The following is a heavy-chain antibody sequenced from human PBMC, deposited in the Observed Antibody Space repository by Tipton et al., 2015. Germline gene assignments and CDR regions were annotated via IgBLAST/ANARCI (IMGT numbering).Heavy chain of an antibody. J-gene: IGHJ4*02. CDR1: GFTFSSYA. CDR3: AKDSPTYSSGWYYFDY. Sequence: SLRLSCAASGFTFSSYAMSWVRQAPGKGLEWVSTINGIGDSTYYADSVKGRFTVSRDNSRNTVYLQMNSLRAEDTAVYYCAKDSPTYSSGWYYFDYWGQGTQLTVSS. D-gene: IGHD6-19*01. V-gene: IGHV3-23*01. CDR2: INGIGDST.